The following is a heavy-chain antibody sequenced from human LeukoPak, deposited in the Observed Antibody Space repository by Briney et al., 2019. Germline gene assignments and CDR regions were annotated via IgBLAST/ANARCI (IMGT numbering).Heavy chain of an antibody. J-gene: IGHJ4*02. CDR3: ASGHDFWSGYDY. CDR1: GDTFTSYD. CDR2: MNPNSGNT. Sequence: GASVKVSCKASGDTFTSYDINWVRQATGQGLEWMGWMNPNSGNTGYAQKFQGRVTMTRNTSISTAYMVLSSLRSEDTALYYCASGHDFWSGYDYWGQGTLVTVSS. D-gene: IGHD3-3*01. V-gene: IGHV1-8*01.